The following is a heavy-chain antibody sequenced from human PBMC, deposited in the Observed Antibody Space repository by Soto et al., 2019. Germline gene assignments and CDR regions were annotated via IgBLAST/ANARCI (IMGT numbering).Heavy chain of an antibody. CDR1: GGSISSSRYS. Sequence: ETLSLACTVSGGSISSSRYSWGWIRQPPGKGLEWFGSVYSTGSTYDNPSLQSPITLSVDRSKSQFSLKLTSVTAADTAVYYCARLLYDSRGYYYFNYWGQGTLVTVS. V-gene: IGHV4-39*01. D-gene: IGHD3-22*01. J-gene: IGHJ4*02. CDR3: ARLLYDSRGYYYFNY. CDR2: VYSTGST.